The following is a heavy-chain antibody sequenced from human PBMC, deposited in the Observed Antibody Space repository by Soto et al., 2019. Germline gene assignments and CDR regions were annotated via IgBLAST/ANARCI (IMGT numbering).Heavy chain of an antibody. CDR3: AKGLRFLEWLWSLRLGGMDV. Sequence: GGSLRLSCAASGFTFSSYAMSWVRQAPGKGLEWVSAISGSDGSTYYADSVKGRFTISRDNSKNTLYLQMNSLRAEDTAVYYCAKGLRFLEWLWSLRLGGMDVWGQGTTVTVSS. D-gene: IGHD3-3*01. CDR2: ISGSDGST. CDR1: GFTFSSYA. V-gene: IGHV3-23*01. J-gene: IGHJ6*02.